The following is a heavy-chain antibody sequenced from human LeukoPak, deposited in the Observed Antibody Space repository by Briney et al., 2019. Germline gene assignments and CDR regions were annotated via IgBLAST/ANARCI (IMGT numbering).Heavy chain of an antibody. D-gene: IGHD1-1*01. Sequence: ASVKVSCKASGYSFTRYFIHWVRQAPGQGLEWIGILNPSSGTTTYAQKFQGRVTMTRDMSSDTANMELGSLRSGDTALYYRARGPGVHNSKFDYWGQGTQVTVSS. CDR2: LNPSSGTT. J-gene: IGHJ4*02. CDR3: ARGPGVHNSKFDY. V-gene: IGHV1-46*01. CDR1: GYSFTRYF.